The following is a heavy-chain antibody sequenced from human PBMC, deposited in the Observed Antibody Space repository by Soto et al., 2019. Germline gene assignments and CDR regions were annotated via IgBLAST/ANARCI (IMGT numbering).Heavy chain of an antibody. V-gene: IGHV1-69*01. CDR2: IIPIFGTA. D-gene: IGHD5-12*01. J-gene: IGHJ6*02. Sequence: QVQLVQSGYEVKKPGSSVKVSCKAYGGTFSSYAISWVRQDPGQGLEWMGGIIPIFGTANYAQKFQGRVTITADESTSTDYMELSSLRSEDTAVYYCAREGGYSGYDYGYYGMDVWSQGAAVTVSS. CDR1: GGTFSSYA. CDR3: AREGGYSGYDYGYYGMDV.